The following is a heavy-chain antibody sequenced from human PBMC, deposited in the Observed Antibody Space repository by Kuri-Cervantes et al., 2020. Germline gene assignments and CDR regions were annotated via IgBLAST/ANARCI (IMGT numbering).Heavy chain of an antibody. Sequence: ETLSLTCAVSGYSISSGYYWGWVRQAPGKGLEWVSSISSSSSYIYYADSVKGRFTISRDNAKNSLYLQMNSLRAEDTAVYYCAGDRGYNWNVEWFDPWGQGTLVTVSS. CDR1: GYSISSGYY. CDR2: ISSSSSYI. CDR3: AGDRGYNWNVEWFDP. D-gene: IGHD1-1*01. V-gene: IGHV3-21*01. J-gene: IGHJ5*02.